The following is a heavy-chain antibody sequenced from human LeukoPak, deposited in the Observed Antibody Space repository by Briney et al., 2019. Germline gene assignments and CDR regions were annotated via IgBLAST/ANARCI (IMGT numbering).Heavy chain of an antibody. J-gene: IGHJ6*03. CDR1: GFTFSSSG. CDR3: AKAERGIAVAGPKGYYYSYMDV. CDR2: ISGSGGST. V-gene: IGHV3-23*01. Sequence: SGGSLRPSCAASGFTFSSSGMSWVRQAPGKGLEWVSAISGSGGSTYYADSVKGRFTISRDNSKNTLYLQMNSLRAEDTAVYYCAKAERGIAVAGPKGYYYSYMDVWGKGTTVTVSS. D-gene: IGHD6-19*01.